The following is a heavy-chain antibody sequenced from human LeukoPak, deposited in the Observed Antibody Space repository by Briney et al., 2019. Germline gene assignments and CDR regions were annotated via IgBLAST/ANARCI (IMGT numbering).Heavy chain of an antibody. Sequence: GGSLGLSCVASGLIFNDYAMHWVRQAPGKGLEWVSAISGSGGSTYYADSVKGRFTISRDNSKNTLYLQMNSLRAEDAAVYYCAKDGKRFLEWLLYQYYFDYWGQGTLVTVSS. CDR1: GLIFNDYA. CDR3: AKDGKRFLEWLLYQYYFDY. J-gene: IGHJ4*02. V-gene: IGHV3-23*01. CDR2: ISGSGGST. D-gene: IGHD3-3*01.